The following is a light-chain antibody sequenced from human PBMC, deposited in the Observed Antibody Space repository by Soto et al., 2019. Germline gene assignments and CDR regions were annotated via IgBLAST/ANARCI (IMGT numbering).Light chain of an antibody. J-gene: IGLJ1*01. CDR2: TND. CDR3: AAWDDTSSFV. CDR1: SSNIGSNT. V-gene: IGLV1-44*01. Sequence: QSALTQPPSASGTPGQRVTISCSGSSSNIGSNTVNWYQQLPGTAPKLLIYTNDQRPSGVPDRFSGSKSGTSASLAISGLQSEDEADYYCAAWDDTSSFVFGTGTKVTVL.